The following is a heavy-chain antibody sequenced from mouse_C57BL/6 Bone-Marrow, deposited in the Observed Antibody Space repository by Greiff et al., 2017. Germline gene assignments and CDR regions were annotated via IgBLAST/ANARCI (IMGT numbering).Heavy chain of an antibody. CDR2: ISYDGSN. CDR3: ARDLGYFDG. CDR1: GYSITSGYY. Sequence: ESGPGLVKPSQSLSLTCSVTGYSITSGYYWNWIRQFPGNKLEWMGYISYDGSNNYNPSLKNRISITRDTSKNQCFLKLNSVTTEDTATYDCARDLGYFDGWGTGTTVTVSS. J-gene: IGHJ1*03. V-gene: IGHV3-6*01.